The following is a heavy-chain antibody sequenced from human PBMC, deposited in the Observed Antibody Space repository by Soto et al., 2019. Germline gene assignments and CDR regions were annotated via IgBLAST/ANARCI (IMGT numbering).Heavy chain of an antibody. V-gene: IGHV4-34*01. J-gene: IGHJ4*02. D-gene: IGHD2-21*02. CDR2: INHSGST. CDR3: ARGVTTAFDY. Sequence: QVQLQPWGAGLLKPSETLSLTCAVYGVSFSGYYWSWIRQPPGKGREWIGEINHSGSTNYDPSLKGRVTISVDTSKSQFSLKLSSVTAAATAVYYCARGVTTAFDYSGQGTLVTVSS. CDR1: GVSFSGYY.